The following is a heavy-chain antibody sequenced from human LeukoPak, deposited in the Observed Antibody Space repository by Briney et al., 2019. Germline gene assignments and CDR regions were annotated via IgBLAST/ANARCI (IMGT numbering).Heavy chain of an antibody. CDR3: ARDPSSSSSVYAFDI. CDR1: GFTFSSYG. V-gene: IGHV3-33*01. D-gene: IGHD6-6*01. CDR2: IWYDGSNK. J-gene: IGHJ3*02. Sequence: GGSLRLSCAASGFTFSSYGMHWVRQAPGKGLEWVAVIWYDGSNKYYADSVKGRFTISRDNSKNTLYLQMNSLRAEDTAVYYCARDPSSSSSVYAFDIWGQGTMVTVSS.